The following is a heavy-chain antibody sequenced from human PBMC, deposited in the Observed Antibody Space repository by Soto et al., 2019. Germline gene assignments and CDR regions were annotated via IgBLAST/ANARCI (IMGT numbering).Heavy chain of an antibody. CDR3: AKEPHSSGWFDP. D-gene: IGHD6-19*01. Sequence: ASVKVSCKVSGYTLTELSMHWVRQAPGKGLEWMGGFDPEDGETIYAQKFQGRVTMTEDTSTDTAYMELSSLRAEDTAVYYCAKEPHSSGWFDPWGQGTLVTVSS. CDR2: FDPEDGET. V-gene: IGHV1-24*01. J-gene: IGHJ5*02. CDR1: GYTLTELS.